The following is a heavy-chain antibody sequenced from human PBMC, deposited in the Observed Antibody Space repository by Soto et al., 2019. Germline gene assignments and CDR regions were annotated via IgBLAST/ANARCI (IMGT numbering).Heavy chain of an antibody. CDR2: IYDSGSA. V-gene: IGHV4-61*01. D-gene: IGHD2-15*01. Sequence: SETLSLTCTVSGSSASSGSYYWTWIRQPPGKGLEWIGYIYDSGSANYNPSLKSRVTISEDTSKNQFSLKLTSVTAADTAVYYCARGPNIGYCSGGSCYRFDFWGQGTLVTVSS. J-gene: IGHJ4*02. CDR1: GSSASSGSYY. CDR3: ARGPNIGYCSGGSCYRFDF.